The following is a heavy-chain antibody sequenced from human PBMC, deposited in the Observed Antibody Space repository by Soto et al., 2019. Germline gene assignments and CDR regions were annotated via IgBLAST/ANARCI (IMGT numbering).Heavy chain of an antibody. CDR3: ARRDIVLVPGAMTAFDI. D-gene: IGHD2-2*01. J-gene: IGHJ3*02. Sequence: PGESLKISCKGSGYSFSSYWIGWVRQMTGKALEWMGMINPGDSDTIYSPSFRGQVTISADKSITTAYLQWSSLKASDTAMYYCARRDIVLVPGAMTAFDIWGQGTMVTVSS. CDR1: GYSFSSYW. CDR2: INPGDSDT. V-gene: IGHV5-51*01.